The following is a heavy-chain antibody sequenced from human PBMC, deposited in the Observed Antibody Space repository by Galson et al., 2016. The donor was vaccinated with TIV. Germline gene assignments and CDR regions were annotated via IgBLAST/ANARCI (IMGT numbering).Heavy chain of an antibody. D-gene: IGHD3-10*01. CDR2: MNPNSGNT. Sequence: SVKVSCKASGHIFSRNHINWVRQATGQGLEWVGWMNPNSGNTGYAEKFQGRVTMTWKSSGSTAYMELSGLKSEDTAVYYCARGREDGAADNYNYVGRWGRSALVTVAS. V-gene: IGHV1-8*01. CDR1: GHIFSRNH. J-gene: IGHJ2*01. CDR3: ARGREDGAADNYNYVGR.